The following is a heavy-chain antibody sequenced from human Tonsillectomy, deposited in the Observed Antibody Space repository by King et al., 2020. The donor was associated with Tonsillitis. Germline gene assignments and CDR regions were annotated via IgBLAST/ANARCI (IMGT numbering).Heavy chain of an antibody. V-gene: IGHV3-23*04. CDR1: GFTFSSYA. J-gene: IGHJ4*02. CDR3: AKRAGISGSYPFDY. Sequence: VQLVESGGGLVQPGGSLRLSCAASGFTFSSYAMSWVRQAPGKGLEWVSAISGSGGSTYYADHVKGRFNISRDNSKNKMYLQMNSLRAEDTAVYYCAKRAGISGSYPFDYWGQGTLVTVSS. D-gene: IGHD1-26*01. CDR2: ISGSGGST.